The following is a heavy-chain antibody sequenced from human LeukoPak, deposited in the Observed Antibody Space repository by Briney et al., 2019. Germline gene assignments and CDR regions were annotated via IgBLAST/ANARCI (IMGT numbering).Heavy chain of an antibody. J-gene: IGHJ6*02. Sequence: GGSLRLSCAASGLTFSHAWMNWVRQAPGKGLEWVGRIKSKSDGGTTHYAAPVKGRFTISRDDSKSTLYLKMNSLKTEDTAVYYCTTHLTNNLLREAIFGVVPGYGMDVWGQGTSVTVSS. CDR3: TTHLTNNLLREAIFGVVPGYGMDV. D-gene: IGHD3-3*01. CDR1: GLTFSHAW. V-gene: IGHV3-15*07. CDR2: IKSKSDGGTT.